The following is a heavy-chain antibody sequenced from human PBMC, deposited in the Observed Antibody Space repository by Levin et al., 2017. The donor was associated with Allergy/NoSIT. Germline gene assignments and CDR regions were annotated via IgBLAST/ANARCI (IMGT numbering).Heavy chain of an antibody. J-gene: IGHJ4*02. V-gene: IGHV3-21*03. D-gene: IGHD1-26*01. Sequence: PGGSLRLSCAASGFTFSSHSFNWVRQAPGKGLEWVSSISSSSTYIYYADSVKGRFTISRDNAKNSLYLQMNSLRAEDTALYYCARGVGPVGATTGSDYWGQGTLVTVSS. CDR2: ISSSSTYI. CDR3: ARGVGPVGATTGSDY. CDR1: GFTFSSHS.